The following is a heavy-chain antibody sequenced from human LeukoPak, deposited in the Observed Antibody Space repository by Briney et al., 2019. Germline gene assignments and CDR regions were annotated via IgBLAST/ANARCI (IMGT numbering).Heavy chain of an antibody. CDR2: IYHSGST. J-gene: IGHJ6*02. Sequence: PSQTLSHTRAVSRGSLSRGGHSWSCTRHPPGGGLECIGYIYHSGSTYYNQTIKSRVTISVDRSKNQFSLKLSSVTAADTAVYYCARDWLEPNSYYYYGMDVWGQGTTVTVSS. V-gene: IGHV4-30-2*01. D-gene: IGHD1-1*01. CDR1: RGSLSRGGHS. CDR3: ARDWLEPNSYYYYGMDV.